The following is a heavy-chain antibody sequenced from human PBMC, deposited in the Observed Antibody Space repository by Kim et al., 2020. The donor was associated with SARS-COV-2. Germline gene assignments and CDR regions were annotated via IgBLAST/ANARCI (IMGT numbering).Heavy chain of an antibody. V-gene: IGHV1-24*01. CDR2: FDPEDGET. CDR3: ATDFQTGRIVDYDSSGSRFRRYYGMDV. D-gene: IGHD3-22*01. J-gene: IGHJ6*02. Sequence: ASVKVSCKVSGYTLTELSMHWVRQAPGKGLEWMGGFDPEDGETIYAQKFQGRVTMTEDTSTDTAYMELSSLRSEDTAVYYCATDFQTGRIVDYDSSGSRFRRYYGMDVWGQGTTVTVSS. CDR1: GYTLTELS.